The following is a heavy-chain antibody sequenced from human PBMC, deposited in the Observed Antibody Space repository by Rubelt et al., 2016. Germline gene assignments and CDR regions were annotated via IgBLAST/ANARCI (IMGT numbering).Heavy chain of an antibody. J-gene: IGHJ5*02. D-gene: IGHD3-16*02. V-gene: IGHV1-18*01. CDR2: ISAYNGTP. Sequence: QVQLVQSGAEVKKPGASVKVSCKASGYTFTSYGISWVRQAPGQGLEWMGWISAYNGTPNYAQKLHGMVSMNTDTATSTAYMELGSLRSDDTAVYYGARVMITFGGVIEVGWFDPWGQGTLVTVSS. CDR3: ARVMITFGGVIEVGWFDP. CDR1: GYTFTSYG.